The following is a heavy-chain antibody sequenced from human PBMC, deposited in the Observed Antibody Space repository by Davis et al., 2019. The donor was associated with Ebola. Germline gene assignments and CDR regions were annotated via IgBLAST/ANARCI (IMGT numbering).Heavy chain of an antibody. CDR1: GYTFTSYG. D-gene: IGHD3-22*01. Sequence: ASVKVSCKASGYTFTSYGITWVRQAPGQGLEWMGWINPHNGNTNYAQSVQGRVTMTTDTSTTTAYMEVGSLRSDDTAVYYCARDKRSDDDSSGYYYYYYYYGMDVWGKGTTVTVSS. J-gene: IGHJ6*04. CDR3: ARDKRSDDDSSGYYYYYYYYGMDV. CDR2: INPHNGNT. V-gene: IGHV1-18*04.